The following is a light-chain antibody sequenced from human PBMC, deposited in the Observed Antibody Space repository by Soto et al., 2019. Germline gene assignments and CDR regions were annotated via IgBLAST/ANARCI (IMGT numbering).Light chain of an antibody. CDR2: GAS. V-gene: IGKV3-20*01. CDR1: QRVSSNY. CDR3: QQYGDSPPT. Sequence: ELTQSPGTLSLSPGERATLSCRASQRVSSNYLAWYQQKPGQAPRLLISGASSRAAGIPDRFSGSGSETDFTLTISRLEPDDFAMYHCQQYGDSPPTFGQGTKVDIK. J-gene: IGKJ1*01.